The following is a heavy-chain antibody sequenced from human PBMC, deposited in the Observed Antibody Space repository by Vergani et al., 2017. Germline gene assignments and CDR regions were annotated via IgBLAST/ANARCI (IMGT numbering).Heavy chain of an antibody. J-gene: IGHJ6*03. D-gene: IGHD3-22*01. Sequence: EVPLVQSGAEVKKPGESLKISCKGSGYSFTSYWIGWVRQMPGKGLEWMGIIYPGNSDTRYSPSFQGQVTISADKSISTAYLQWSSLKASDTAMYYCARQNYYDSSGYLDPYYYYYYMDVWGKGTTVTVSS. V-gene: IGHV5-51*01. CDR2: IYPGNSDT. CDR3: ARQNYYDSSGYLDPYYYYYYMDV. CDR1: GYSFTSYW.